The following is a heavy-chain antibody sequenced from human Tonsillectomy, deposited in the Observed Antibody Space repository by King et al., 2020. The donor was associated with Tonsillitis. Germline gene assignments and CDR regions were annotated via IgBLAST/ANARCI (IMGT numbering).Heavy chain of an antibody. V-gene: IGHV3-11*01. J-gene: IGHJ3*02. D-gene: IGHD1-1*01. Sequence: VQLVESGGGLVKPGGSLRLSCAASGFTFSDYYMSWIRQAPGKGLEWFSYISSGGSTIFYADSVKGRFTISRDNAKNSLYLQMSSLRAEDTAVYYCARDLREGDGTKTFEIWGQGTMVTVSA. CDR3: ARDLREGDGTKTFEI. CDR2: ISSGGSTI. CDR1: GFTFSDYY.